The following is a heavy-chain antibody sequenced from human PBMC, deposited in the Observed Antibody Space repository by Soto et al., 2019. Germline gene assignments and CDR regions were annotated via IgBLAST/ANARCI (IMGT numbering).Heavy chain of an antibody. CDR3: GRLAEAATGHTDFDF. CDR2: IHSSGGT. CDR1: GASIKSRNYF. J-gene: IGHJ4*02. D-gene: IGHD2-15*01. V-gene: IGHV4-39*02. Sequence: QLQLQETGPGLVKPSETLSLTCTVSGASIKSRNYFWGWISQPPGKGLEFVGSIHSSGGTYYNPSLKRRVTVSVDLSNSHFSLSLKSLTATDTAVYYCGRLAEAATGHTDFDFWGQGTLVTVSS.